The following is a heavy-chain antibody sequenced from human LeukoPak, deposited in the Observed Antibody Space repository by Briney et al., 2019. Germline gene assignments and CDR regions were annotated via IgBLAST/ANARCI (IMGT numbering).Heavy chain of an antibody. Sequence: ASVKVSCKASGYTFTSYAINWVRQAPGQGLEWMGWINPNSGNTDYAQKFQGRVTITRDTSISTAYMELSSLRSDDTAVYYCARGVGHRGQEHSYVYYFDYWGQGHGVTVSS. CDR2: INPNSGNT. V-gene: IGHV1-8*01. CDR3: ARGVGHRGQEHSYVYYFDY. CDR1: GYTFTSYA. J-gene: IGHJ4*02. D-gene: IGHD5-18*01.